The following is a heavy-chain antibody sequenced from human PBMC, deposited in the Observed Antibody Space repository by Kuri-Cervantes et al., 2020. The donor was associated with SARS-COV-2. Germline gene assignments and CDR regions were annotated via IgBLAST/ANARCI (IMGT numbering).Heavy chain of an antibody. D-gene: IGHD1-1*01. CDR1: GFTLGTYS. CDR3: AKDNSENGRGYWYFDL. CDR2: ITSSSSTV. V-gene: IGHV3-48*01. J-gene: IGHJ2*01. Sequence: GESLKISCAASGFTLGTYSMNWVRQAPGKGLEWLSYITSSSSTVYYADSVKGRFSISRDNAKNSLYLQMNSLRAEDTAVYYCAKDNSENGRGYWYFDLWGRGTLVTVSS.